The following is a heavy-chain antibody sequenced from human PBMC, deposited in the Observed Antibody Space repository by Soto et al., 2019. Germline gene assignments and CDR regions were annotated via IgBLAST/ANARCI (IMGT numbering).Heavy chain of an antibody. Sequence: LRLSCAASGFTFSSYWMHWVRQAPGKGLVWVSRINSDGSSTSYADSVKGRFTISRDNAKNTLYLQMNSLRAEDTAVYYCARGGEYYYDSSGYQYYYYGMDVWGQGTTVTVSS. D-gene: IGHD3-22*01. CDR1: GFTFSSYW. CDR2: INSDGSST. J-gene: IGHJ6*02. V-gene: IGHV3-74*01. CDR3: ARGGEYYYDSSGYQYYYYGMDV.